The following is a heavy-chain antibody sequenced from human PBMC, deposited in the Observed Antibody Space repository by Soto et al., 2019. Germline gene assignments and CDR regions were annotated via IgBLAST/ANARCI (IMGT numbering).Heavy chain of an antibody. Sequence: SVKVSCKTSGGTLTTFINYPINWVRQDPGQGLEWMGGIVPNIGTVNYAQKFQGRVKVTADKSTGTSYMELSNLSSEDTALYYCARRDTSGFLRYFDTWGQGTRVTVSS. J-gene: IGHJ4*02. CDR3: ARRDTSGFLRYFDT. V-gene: IGHV1-69*06. CDR1: GGTLTTFINYP. CDR2: IVPNIGTV. D-gene: IGHD3-3*01.